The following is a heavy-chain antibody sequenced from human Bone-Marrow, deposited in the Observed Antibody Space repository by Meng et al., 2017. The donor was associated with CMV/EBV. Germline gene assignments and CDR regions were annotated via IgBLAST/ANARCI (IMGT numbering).Heavy chain of an antibody. CDR1: GYTFISYY. CDR2: INPSGGST. CDR3: ARETCSSTSCYTDYYYGMDV. D-gene: IGHD2-2*02. J-gene: IGHJ6*02. V-gene: IGHV1-46*01. Sequence: ASVKVSCKTSGYTFISYYMHWVRQAPGQGLEWMGIINPSGGSTNYAQKFQGRVTMTRDTSTSTVYMELSSLRSEDTAVYYCARETCSSTSCYTDYYYGMDVWGQGTTVTVSS.